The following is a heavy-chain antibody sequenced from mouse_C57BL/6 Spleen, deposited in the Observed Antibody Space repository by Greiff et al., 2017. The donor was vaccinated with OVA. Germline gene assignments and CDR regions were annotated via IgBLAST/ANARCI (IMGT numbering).Heavy chain of an antibody. Sequence: QVQLKESGPGLVQPSQSLSITCTVSGFSFTSYGVHWVRQSPGKGLEWLGVIWSGGRTDYNATYKYRLSISKDNTKCQVFFKMNSLQADNTAIYYWTRGGTTVVEGGYYYAMDYWGQGTSVTVSS. CDR3: TRGGTTVVEGGYYYAMDY. D-gene: IGHD1-1*01. J-gene: IGHJ4*01. CDR1: GFSFTSYG. CDR2: IWSGGRT. V-gene: IGHV2-2*01.